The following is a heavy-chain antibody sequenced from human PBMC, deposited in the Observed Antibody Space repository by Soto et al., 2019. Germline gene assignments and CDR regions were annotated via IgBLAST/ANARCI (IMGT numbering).Heavy chain of an antibody. J-gene: IGHJ4*02. CDR1: GFTFSTFW. CDR3: ARDRSRGYTYGYDY. CDR2: IKQDGSDK. V-gene: IGHV3-7*04. Sequence: EVQLVESGGDLVQPGGSLRLSCTASGFTFSTFWMSWVRQSPGTGLEWVANIKQDGSDKYYVDSVKGRFTISRDNAKNSLYLQMNSLRAEDTAVYYCARDRSRGYTYGYDYWGQGTLVTVSS. D-gene: IGHD5-18*01.